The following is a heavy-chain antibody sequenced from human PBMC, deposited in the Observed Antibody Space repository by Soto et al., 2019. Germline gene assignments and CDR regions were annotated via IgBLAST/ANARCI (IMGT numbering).Heavy chain of an antibody. D-gene: IGHD1-26*01. J-gene: IGHJ3*02. V-gene: IGHV1-18*01. Sequence: QVQLVQSGAEVKKPGASVKVSCKASGYNFNNYGVTWVRQAPGQGLEWMGWIGVYNGNTKYPQKVQGRVTVTADTSTSTAYMELRSLTSVDTAVYYCARDIAGGEDIWGQGTMVTVSS. CDR1: GYNFNNYG. CDR3: ARDIAGGEDI. CDR2: IGVYNGNT.